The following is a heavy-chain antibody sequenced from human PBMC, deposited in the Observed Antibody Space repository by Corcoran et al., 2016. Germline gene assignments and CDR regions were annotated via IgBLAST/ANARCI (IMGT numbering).Heavy chain of an antibody. D-gene: IGHD6-13*01. CDR1: GYTFTSYN. V-gene: IGHV1-46*01. J-gene: IGHJ4*02. CDR2: VNPGSGDT. CDR3: ARESGMLPAPGKTFDY. Sequence: QVQLVQSGTEVKKPGASVKVSCKASGYTFTSYNLHWVRQAPGQGLEWMGVVNPGSGDTVYAQKLQGRVTMTRDTSTSTVYMELSSLTSEDTAVYYCARESGMLPAPGKTFDYWGQGTLVTVSS.